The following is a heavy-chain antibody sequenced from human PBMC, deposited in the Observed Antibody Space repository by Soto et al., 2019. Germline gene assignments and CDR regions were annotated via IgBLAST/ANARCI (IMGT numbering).Heavy chain of an antibody. V-gene: IGHV4-31*03. CDR3: AREEAVRLERRFDS. D-gene: IGHD6-6*01. CDR2: IYSSGTT. J-gene: IGHJ5*01. Sequence: SETLSLTCTVSGGSISSGGYSWNWIRQHPGKGLEWIGYIYSSGTTYYNPSLRSRLTISIDTSQNLFSLKLSSVTAADTAVYFCAREEAVRLERRFDSWGQGTLVTVSS. CDR1: GGSISSGGYS.